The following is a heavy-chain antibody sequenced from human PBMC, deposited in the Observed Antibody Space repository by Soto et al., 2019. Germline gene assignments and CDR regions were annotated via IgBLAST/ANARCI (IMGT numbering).Heavy chain of an antibody. V-gene: IGHV4-34*01. CDR1: GASLSDNY. CDR3: ARGRGKFDA. Sequence: ASETLSLTCAVYGASLSDNYCNWLRQPPGKGLEWIGEINHSGNTNYNPSLRSRVTISIDTSKNQLSLNMRSVSAADTAVDYCARGRGKFDAWGQGTPVTVPS. J-gene: IGHJ5*02. CDR2: INHSGNT. D-gene: IGHD6-13*01.